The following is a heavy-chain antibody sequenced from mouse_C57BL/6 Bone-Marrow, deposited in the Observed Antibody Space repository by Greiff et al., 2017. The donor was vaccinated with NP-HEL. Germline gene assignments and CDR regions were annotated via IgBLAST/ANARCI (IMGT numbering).Heavy chain of an antibody. CDR2: ISSGGSYT. CDR3: ARPSPTPYYFDY. D-gene: IGHD6-1*01. CDR1: GFTFSSYG. Sequence: EVQGVESGGDLVKPGGSLKLSCAASGFTFSSYGMSWVRQTPDKRLEWVATISSGGSYTYYPDSVKGRFTISRDNAKNTLYLQMSSLKSEDTAMYYCARPSPTPYYFDYWGQGTTLTVSS. V-gene: IGHV5-6*01. J-gene: IGHJ2*01.